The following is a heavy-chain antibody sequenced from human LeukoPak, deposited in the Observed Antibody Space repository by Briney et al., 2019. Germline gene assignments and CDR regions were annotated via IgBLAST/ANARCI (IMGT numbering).Heavy chain of an antibody. CDR3: AKDFTAAGDTIFDY. CDR2: ISYDGNNK. V-gene: IGHV3-30*18. Sequence: GGSLRLSCAAFGFTFSNIGMHWVPQAPGKGLEGLALISYDGNNKYYADSVKGRFTISRDNSKNTLYLQMNSLRAEDTAVYYCAKDFTAAGDTIFDYWGQGTLVTVSS. J-gene: IGHJ4*02. D-gene: IGHD6-13*01. CDR1: GFTFSNIG.